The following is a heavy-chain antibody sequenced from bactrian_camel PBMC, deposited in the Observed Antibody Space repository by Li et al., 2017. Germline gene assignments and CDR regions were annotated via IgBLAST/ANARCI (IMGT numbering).Heavy chain of an antibody. CDR3: ATLSCRRALSAMVRLHDQ. Sequence: HVQLVESGGGSAQVGGSLRLSCTASPYIWTSNCMGWYRLAPGKAREGVAAIGNDESTTYADSVKGRFTISQDTAKKTLYLQMNSLKPEDTAMYFCATLSCRRALSAMVRLHDQWGRGTQVTVS. V-gene: IGHV3S53*01. CDR1: PYIWTSNC. J-gene: IGHJ4*01. D-gene: IGHD3*01. CDR2: IGNDEST.